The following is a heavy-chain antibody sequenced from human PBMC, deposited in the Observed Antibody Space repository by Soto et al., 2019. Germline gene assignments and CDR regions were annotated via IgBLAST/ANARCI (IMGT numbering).Heavy chain of an antibody. CDR2: ISYDGSNK. Sequence: QVQLVESGGGVVQPGRSLRLSCAASGFTFSSYAMHWVRQAPGKGLEWVAVISYDGSNKYYADSVKGRFTISRDNXKXTLYLQMNSLRAEDTAVYYCARSNSSGWYSYYGMDVWGQGTTVTVSS. CDR3: ARSNSSGWYSYYGMDV. J-gene: IGHJ6*02. D-gene: IGHD6-19*01. V-gene: IGHV3-30-3*01. CDR1: GFTFSSYA.